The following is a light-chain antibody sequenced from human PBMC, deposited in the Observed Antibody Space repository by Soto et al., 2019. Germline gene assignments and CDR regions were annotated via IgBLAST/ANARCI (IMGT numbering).Light chain of an antibody. Sequence: QSVLTQPPSVSGSPGQSVAISCTGTSSDVGSYNRVSWYQQPPGTAPKVMIYEVSNRPSGVPDRLSGSKSGNTASLTISGLQAEDEADYYCSSYTSSNTYVFGTGTKVTVL. V-gene: IGLV2-18*02. CDR3: SSYTSSNTYV. CDR2: EVS. CDR1: SSDVGSYNR. J-gene: IGLJ1*01.